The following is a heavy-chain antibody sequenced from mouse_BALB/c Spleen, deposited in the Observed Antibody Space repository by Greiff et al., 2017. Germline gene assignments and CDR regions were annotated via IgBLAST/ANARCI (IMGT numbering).Heavy chain of an antibody. Sequence: DVKLVESGGGLVKPGGSLKLSCAASGFTFSSYTMSWVRQTPEKRLEWVATISSGGSYTYYPDSVKGRFTISRDNAKNTLYLQMSSLKSEDTAMYYCTRDYDGDAMDYWGQGTSVTVSS. CDR2: ISSGGSYT. CDR3: TRDYDGDAMDY. CDR1: GFTFSSYT. V-gene: IGHV5-6-4*01. J-gene: IGHJ4*01. D-gene: IGHD2-12*01.